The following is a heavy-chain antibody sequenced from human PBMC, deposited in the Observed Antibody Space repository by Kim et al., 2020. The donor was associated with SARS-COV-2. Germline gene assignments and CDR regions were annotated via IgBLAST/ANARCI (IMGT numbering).Heavy chain of an antibody. D-gene: IGHD4-17*01. V-gene: IGHV1-8*01. Sequence: NSAIAQKFQGRVTMPRDTSMSTAYMELSSLRSEDTAVYYCARRLRPHMDVWGQGTTVTVSS. CDR3: ARRLRPHMDV. J-gene: IGHJ6*02. CDR2: NS.